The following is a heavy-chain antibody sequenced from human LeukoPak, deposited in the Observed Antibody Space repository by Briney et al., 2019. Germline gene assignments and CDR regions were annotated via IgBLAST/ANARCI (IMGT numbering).Heavy chain of an antibody. CDR2: ISGSGGST. Sequence: PGGSLRLSCAASGFTFSCYAMSWVRQAPGKGLEWVSAISGSGGSTYYADSVKGRFTISRDNSKNTLYLQMNSLRAEDTAVYYCAKVKFQWLVPARPFDPWGQGTLVTVSS. D-gene: IGHD6-19*01. CDR1: GFTFSCYA. J-gene: IGHJ5*02. V-gene: IGHV3-23*01. CDR3: AKVKFQWLVPARPFDP.